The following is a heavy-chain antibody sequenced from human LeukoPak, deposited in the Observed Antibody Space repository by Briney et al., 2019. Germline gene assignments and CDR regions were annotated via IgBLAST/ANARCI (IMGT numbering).Heavy chain of an antibody. Sequence: PGGSLRLSCAASGFTFSSYGMHCVRQAPGKGLEWVAVIWYDGSNKYYADSVKGRFTISRDNSKNTLYLQMNSLRAEDTAVYYCAREPGDYRFYYYYYGMDVWGQGTTVTVSS. CDR1: GFTFSSYG. CDR2: IWYDGSNK. V-gene: IGHV3-33*01. CDR3: AREPGDYRFYYYYYGMDV. D-gene: IGHD4-17*01. J-gene: IGHJ6*02.